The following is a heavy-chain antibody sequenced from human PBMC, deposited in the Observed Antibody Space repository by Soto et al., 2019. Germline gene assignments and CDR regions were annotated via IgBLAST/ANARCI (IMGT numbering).Heavy chain of an antibody. CDR1: GYTFTSYA. CDR2: INAGNGDT. D-gene: IGHD3-3*01. J-gene: IGHJ4*02. Sequence: GASVKVSCKASGYTFTSYAMHWVRQAPGQRLEWMGWINAGNGDTKYSQKFQGRVTITRDTSASTAYMELSSLRSEDTAVYYCAREFIGVVYYYFDYWGQGTLVTVSS. CDR3: AREFIGVVYYYFDY. V-gene: IGHV1-3*01.